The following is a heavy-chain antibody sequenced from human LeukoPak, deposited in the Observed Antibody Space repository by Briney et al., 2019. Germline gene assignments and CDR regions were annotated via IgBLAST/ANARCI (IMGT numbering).Heavy chain of an antibody. CDR1: GFPFSSYG. CDR2: ISYDGTNK. Sequence: PGRSLRLSCAASGFPFSSYGMHWVRQAPGKGLEWVAVISYDGTNKYYADSVKGRFTISRDNSKNTLYLQMNSLRAEDTAVYYCVKPAWGEAVAATRLFDYWGQGTLVTVSS. CDR3: VKPAWGEAVAATRLFDY. V-gene: IGHV3-30*18. J-gene: IGHJ4*02. D-gene: IGHD6-19*01.